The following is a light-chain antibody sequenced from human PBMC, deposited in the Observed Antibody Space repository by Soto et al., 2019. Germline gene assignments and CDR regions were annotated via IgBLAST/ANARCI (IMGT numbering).Light chain of an antibody. CDR2: EVN. J-gene: IGLJ1*01. CDR1: SSDVGAYIY. Sequence: QSALTQPPSASGSPGQSVTISCTGTSSDVGAYIYVSWYQQHPGKAPKLIIYEVNKRPSGVPDRFSGSKSGNTASLTVSGLQAEDEADYYCQSFDGSLSGYVFGTGTKLTVL. CDR3: QSFDGSLSGYV. V-gene: IGLV2-8*01.